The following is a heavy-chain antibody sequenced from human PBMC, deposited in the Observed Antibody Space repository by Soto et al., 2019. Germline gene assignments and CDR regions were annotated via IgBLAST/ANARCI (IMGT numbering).Heavy chain of an antibody. CDR3: ARVDCSGGSCFGAYNWFDP. CDR1: GGTFSSYA. D-gene: IGHD2-15*01. Sequence: QVQLVQSGAEVKKPGSSVKVSCKASGGTFSSYAISWVRQAPGQGLEWMGGIIPIFGTANYAQKFQGRVTITADEXXSXAXXELSSLRSEDTAVYYCARVDCSGGSCFGAYNWFDPWGQGTLVTVSS. J-gene: IGHJ5*02. V-gene: IGHV1-69*12. CDR2: IIPIFGTA.